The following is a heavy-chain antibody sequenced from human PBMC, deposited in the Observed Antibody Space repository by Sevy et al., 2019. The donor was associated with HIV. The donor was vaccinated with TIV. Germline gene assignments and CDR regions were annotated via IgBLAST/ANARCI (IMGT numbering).Heavy chain of an antibody. Sequence: GGSLRLSCVVSGFSVSTNYVSWVRQAPGKGLGWVSAIYSGGNTYYADSVKGRFTISRDNSKNTVYLQINGLRAEDTAFYYCARETLSGYNVWGQGTLVTVSS. CDR2: IYSGGNT. J-gene: IGHJ4*02. D-gene: IGHD5-12*01. CDR3: ARETLSGYNV. CDR1: GFSVSTNY. V-gene: IGHV3-53*01.